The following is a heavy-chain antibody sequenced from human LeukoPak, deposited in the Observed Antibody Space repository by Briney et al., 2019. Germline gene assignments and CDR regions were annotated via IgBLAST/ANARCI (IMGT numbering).Heavy chain of an antibody. Sequence: PGGSLRLSCAASGFTFSSYWMHWVRQAPGKGLEWVSIIYSDGTTYYADSVKGRFTISRDNSKNTLYLQMNSLRAEDTAVYYCSGYWPPDYWGQGTLVTVSS. D-gene: IGHD2-8*02. CDR1: GFTFSSYW. CDR2: IYSDGTT. J-gene: IGHJ4*02. CDR3: SGYWPPDY. V-gene: IGHV3-53*01.